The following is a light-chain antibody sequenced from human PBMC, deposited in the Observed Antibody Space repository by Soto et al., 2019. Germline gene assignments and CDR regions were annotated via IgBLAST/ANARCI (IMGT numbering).Light chain of an antibody. Sequence: QLVLTQSPSASASLGASVKITCTLSSGHSSYAIAWHQQQPEKGPRYLMKLNSDGSHSKGDVIPDRFSGSSSGAERYLTISSLQSEEEADYYCQTWGTGKGVFGGGTKLTVL. J-gene: IGLJ3*02. CDR1: SGHSSYA. CDR2: LNSDGSH. CDR3: QTWGTGKGV. V-gene: IGLV4-69*01.